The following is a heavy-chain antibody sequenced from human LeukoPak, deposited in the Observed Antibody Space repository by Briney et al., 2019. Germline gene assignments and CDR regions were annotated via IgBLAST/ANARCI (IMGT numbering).Heavy chain of an antibody. J-gene: IGHJ4*02. D-gene: IGHD2-15*01. Sequence: SQTLSLTCAISGDSFSSNSAAWHWIRQSPSRGLEWLGRTCQRSKWYNDYALSVKSRITINPDTSKNQFSLQLNSVTPEDTAVYYCAREDCSGGSCYGGFDCWGQGTLVTVSS. CDR3: AREDCSGGSCYGGFDC. CDR1: GDSFSSNSAA. CDR2: TCQRSKWYN. V-gene: IGHV6-1*01.